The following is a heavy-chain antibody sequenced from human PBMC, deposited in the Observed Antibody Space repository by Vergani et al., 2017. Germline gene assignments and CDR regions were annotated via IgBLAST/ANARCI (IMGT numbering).Heavy chain of an antibody. V-gene: IGHV4-34*01. D-gene: IGHD6-19*01. CDR3: ARRYSSGCLGY. Sequence: QVQLQQWGAGLLKPSETLSLTCAAYGRSFSGYYWSWIRQPPGKGLEWIGEINHSGNTNYNPSLKSRVTISVDTSKNQFSLKLSSVTAADTAVYYCARRYSSGCLGYWGQGTLVTVSS. J-gene: IGHJ4*02. CDR2: INHSGNT. CDR1: GRSFSGYY.